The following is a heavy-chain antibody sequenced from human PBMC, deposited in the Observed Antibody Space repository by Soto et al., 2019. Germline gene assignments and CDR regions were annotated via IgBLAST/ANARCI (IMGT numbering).Heavy chain of an antibody. J-gene: IGHJ6*02. CDR2: IRSKANSYAT. V-gene: IGHV3-73*01. D-gene: IGHD6-19*01. CDR3: AATIIAVGGSGYYGLDV. CDR1: GFTFSGSA. Sequence: PGGSLRLSCAASGFTFSGSAMHWVRQASGKGLEWVGRIRSKANSYATAYAASVKGGFTISRDDSKNTAYLQMNSLRSEDTAVYYCAATIIAVGGSGYYGLDVWGQGTTVTVS.